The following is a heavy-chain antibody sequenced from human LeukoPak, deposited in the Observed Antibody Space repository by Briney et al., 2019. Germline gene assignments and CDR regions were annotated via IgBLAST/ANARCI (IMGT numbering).Heavy chain of an antibody. CDR1: GGSISSGSYY. D-gene: IGHD3-3*01. V-gene: IGHV4-39*07. Sequence: SQTLSLTCTVSGGSISSGSYYWSWIRRPPGKGLEWIASIYHSGTTYYNPSLKSRVTISVDTSKNQFSLKLTSVTAADTAVYYCARVINPSGYPYDAFDIWGQGTMVTVSS. CDR3: ARVINPSGYPYDAFDI. J-gene: IGHJ3*02. CDR2: IYHSGTT.